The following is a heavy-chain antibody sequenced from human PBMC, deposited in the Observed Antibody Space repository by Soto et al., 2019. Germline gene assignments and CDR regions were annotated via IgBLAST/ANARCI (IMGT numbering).Heavy chain of an antibody. D-gene: IGHD3-9*01. CDR2: IRSNIAYI. CDR1: GFTFGTIT. V-gene: IGHV3-21*01. CDR3: TRDALRDCSARDWFGH. J-gene: IGHJ5*02. Sequence: GSLRFSCSSSGFTFGTITMTWVRQAPGKGLDWFSTIRSNIAYIYNTDELRGRFTISKNKAKKYWHLQRNILRAEDTAGNSFTRDALRDCSARDWFGHWGPGTLVTVSP.